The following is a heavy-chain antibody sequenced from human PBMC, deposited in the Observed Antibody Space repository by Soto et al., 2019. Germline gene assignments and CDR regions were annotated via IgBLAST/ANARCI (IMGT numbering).Heavy chain of an antibody. J-gene: IGHJ5*02. CDR1: GGSISSYY. V-gene: IGHV4-59*08. CDR3: AGHTWSYCSGGSCPNWFDP. CDR2: IYYSGST. D-gene: IGHD2-15*01. Sequence: SETLSLTCTVSGGSISSYYWSWIRQPPGKGLEWIGYIYYSGSTNYNPSLKSRVTISVDTSKNQFSLKLSSVTAADTAVYYCAGHTWSYCSGGSCPNWFDPWGQGTLVTVSS.